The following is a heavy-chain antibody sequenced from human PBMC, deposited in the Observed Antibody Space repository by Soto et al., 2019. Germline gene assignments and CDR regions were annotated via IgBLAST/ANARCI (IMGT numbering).Heavy chain of an antibody. CDR2: IYYSGST. J-gene: IGHJ4*02. CDR3: ARRYGGNFDY. CDR1: GGSIRRYY. Sequence: ETLSLTCAVSGGSIRRYYWSLIRQSPGKGLEWIGYIYYSGSTYYNPSLKSRVTISVDTSKNQFSLKLSSVTAADTAVYYCARRYGGNFDYWGQGTLVTVSS. D-gene: IGHD2-15*01. V-gene: IGHV4-59*06.